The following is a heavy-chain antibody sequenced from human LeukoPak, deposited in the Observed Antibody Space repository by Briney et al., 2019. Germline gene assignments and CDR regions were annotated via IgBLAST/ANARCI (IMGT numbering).Heavy chain of an antibody. CDR3: AKSHSVEQRGYFDY. D-gene: IGHD1/OR15-1a*01. CDR1: GFTFTTYA. Sequence: GGSLRLSCAAPGFTFTTYAMSWVRQAPGKGLEWVSTIANSGGSTYYADSVKGRFTISRDNSKSTLYLQMNSLRAEDMAVYYCAKSHSVEQRGYFDYWGQGTLVTVSS. V-gene: IGHV3-23*01. CDR2: IANSGGST. J-gene: IGHJ4*02.